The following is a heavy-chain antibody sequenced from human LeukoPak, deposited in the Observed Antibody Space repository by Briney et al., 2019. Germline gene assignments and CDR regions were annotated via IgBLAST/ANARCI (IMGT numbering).Heavy chain of an antibody. V-gene: IGHV4-59*01. CDR3: ARGRVAYSAYYFDY. J-gene: IGHJ4*02. D-gene: IGHD2-15*01. Sequence: SETLSLTCTVSGDSITDYFWSWIRQPPGKGLEWIGYIYYTGNTNYKPSLKSRVTISVDTSTNQFSLRLRSVTAADTAVSYCARGRVAYSAYYFDYWGRGTLVTVSS. CDR1: GDSITDYF. CDR2: IYYTGNT.